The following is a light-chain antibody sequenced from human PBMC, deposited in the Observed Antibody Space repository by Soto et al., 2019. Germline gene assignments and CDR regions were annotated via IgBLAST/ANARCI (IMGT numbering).Light chain of an antibody. CDR2: DAS. Sequence: DIQMTQSPSTLSASVGDSVTITCRASQSVSGWLAWYQRKPGKAPKLLIYDASSLDSGVPSRFSGRRSGTEYTLSISSLQPDDFATYYCQQYNSYSLTVGQGTTLQVK. J-gene: IGKJ1*01. V-gene: IGKV1-5*01. CDR3: QQYNSYSLT. CDR1: QSVSGW.